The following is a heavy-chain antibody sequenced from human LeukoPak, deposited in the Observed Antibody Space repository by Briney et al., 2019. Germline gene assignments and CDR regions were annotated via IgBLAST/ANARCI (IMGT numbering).Heavy chain of an antibody. CDR1: GYTFTSYY. V-gene: IGHV1-46*01. CDR3: ARDHPSRYCSSTSCSRSYYYGMDV. Sequence: ASVKVSCKASGYTFTSYYMHWVRQAPGQGLEWMGIINPSGGSTSYAQKFQGRVSITRDTSASTAYMELSSLRSEDTAVYYCARDHPSRYCSSTSCSRSYYYGMDVWGQGTTVTVSS. J-gene: IGHJ6*02. D-gene: IGHD2-2*01. CDR2: INPSGGST.